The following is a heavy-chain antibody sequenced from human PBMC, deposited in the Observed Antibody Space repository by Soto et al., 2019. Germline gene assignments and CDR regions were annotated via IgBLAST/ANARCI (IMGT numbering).Heavy chain of an antibody. V-gene: IGHV3-66*01. D-gene: IGHD6-13*01. CDR2: IYSGGTT. J-gene: IGHJ4*02. Sequence: GGSLRLSCAASGFTVSSNYMSWVRQAPGKGLEWVSVIYSGGTTYYADSVKGRFTISRDNSKNTLYLQMSSLGAEDTAVYYCATEVAAAGAGAFDFWGQGTLVTVSS. CDR1: GFTVSSNY. CDR3: ATEVAAAGAGAFDF.